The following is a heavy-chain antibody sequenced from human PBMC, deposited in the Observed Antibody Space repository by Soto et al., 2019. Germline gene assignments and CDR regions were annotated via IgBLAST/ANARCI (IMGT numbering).Heavy chain of an antibody. J-gene: IGHJ6*02. CDR3: AIRRYCSGGSCYGENYYYGMDV. CDR2: MNPNSGNT. Sequence: GASVKVTFKASGYTFTSYDINWVRQATGQGLEWMGWMNPNSGNTGYAQKFQGRVTMTRNTSISTAYMELSSLRSEDTAVYYCAIRRYCSGGSCYGENYYYGMDVWGQGTTVTVSS. V-gene: IGHV1-8*01. CDR1: GYTFTSYD. D-gene: IGHD2-15*01.